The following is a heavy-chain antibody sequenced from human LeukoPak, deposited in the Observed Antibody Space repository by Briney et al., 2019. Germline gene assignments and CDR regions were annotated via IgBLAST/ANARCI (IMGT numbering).Heavy chain of an antibody. D-gene: IGHD3-22*01. Sequence: GGSLRLSCAASGFTFSSYAMSWVRQAPGKGLEWVSAISGSGGSTYYADSVKGRFTISRDNSKNTLYLQMNSLGAEDTAVYYCAKVGRITMIVVVMDHFDYWGQGTLVTVSS. CDR3: AKVGRITMIVVVMDHFDY. J-gene: IGHJ4*02. CDR2: ISGSGGST. V-gene: IGHV3-23*01. CDR1: GFTFSSYA.